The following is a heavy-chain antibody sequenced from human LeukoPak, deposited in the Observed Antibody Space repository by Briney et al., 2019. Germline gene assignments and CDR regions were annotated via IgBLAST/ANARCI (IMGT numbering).Heavy chain of an antibody. Sequence: ASVKVSCKASGGTFSSYAISWVRQAPGHGLEWMGGIIPIFGTANYAQKFQGRVTITTDESPSTAYMELSSLISEDTAVYYCAREPNSGSYHNWFDPWGQGTLVTVSS. CDR3: AREPNSGSYHNWFDP. CDR1: GGTFSSYA. CDR2: IIPIFGTA. D-gene: IGHD1-26*01. J-gene: IGHJ5*02. V-gene: IGHV1-69*05.